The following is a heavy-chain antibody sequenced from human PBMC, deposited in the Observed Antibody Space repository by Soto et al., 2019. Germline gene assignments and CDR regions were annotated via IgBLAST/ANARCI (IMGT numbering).Heavy chain of an antibody. D-gene: IGHD1-26*01. Sequence: VGSLRLSCAASGFTFSSYSMNWVRQAPGKGLEWVSSISSSSSYIYYADSVKGRFTISRGNAKNSLYLQMNSLRAEDTAVYYCATIEFSGSYLRMDVWGQGTTVTVSS. CDR1: GFTFSSYS. V-gene: IGHV3-21*01. CDR3: ATIEFSGSYLRMDV. J-gene: IGHJ6*02. CDR2: ISSSSSYI.